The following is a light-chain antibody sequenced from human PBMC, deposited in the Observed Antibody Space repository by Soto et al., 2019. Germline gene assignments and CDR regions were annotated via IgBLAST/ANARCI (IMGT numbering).Light chain of an antibody. Sequence: EMVLTQPPATLSFSPGERATLSCRASRSVTSYLAWYQQKPGQAPRLLIYDASNRATGIPARFSGSGSGTDFTLAISSLEPEDFAVYYCQQRSNWPPITFGQGTRLEI. J-gene: IGKJ5*01. CDR3: QQRSNWPPIT. CDR1: RSVTSY. V-gene: IGKV3-11*01. CDR2: DAS.